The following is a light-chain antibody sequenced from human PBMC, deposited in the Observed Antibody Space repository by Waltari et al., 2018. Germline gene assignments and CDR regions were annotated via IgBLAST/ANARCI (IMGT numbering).Light chain of an antibody. J-gene: IGLJ3*02. V-gene: IGLV8-61*01. CDR1: SVSVSPSPW. Sequence: HTVVTQEPSIPVSPGVTVTLTCPFNSVSVSPSPWPTWCQQTPGQAPRTLIYNTNRRSSGVPDRFSGSILGNKAALTITGAQADDESHYYCVLHVADAIMLFGGGTKLTVL. CDR2: NTN. CDR3: VLHVADAIML.